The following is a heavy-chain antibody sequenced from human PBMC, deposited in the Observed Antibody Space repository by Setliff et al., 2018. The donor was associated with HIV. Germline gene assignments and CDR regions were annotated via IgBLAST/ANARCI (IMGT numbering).Heavy chain of an antibody. D-gene: IGHD6-13*01. CDR3: ARVTAAPGYYLED. J-gene: IGHJ4*02. Sequence: SETLSLTCTVSGGSMSGLYWSWMRQRPGRGLEWIGYVYYSGSTKYNPSLQSRVTISIDTSKSQLSLSLSSVTAVDSALYYCARVTAAPGYYLEDWGQGTLVTVSS. CDR2: VYYSGST. CDR1: GGSMSGLY. V-gene: IGHV4-59*11.